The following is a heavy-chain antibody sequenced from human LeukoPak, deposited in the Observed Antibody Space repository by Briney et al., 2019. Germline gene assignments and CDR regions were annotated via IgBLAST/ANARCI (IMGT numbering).Heavy chain of an antibody. CDR2: INPNSGGT. Sequence: ASVKVSCKASGYTFTGYYMHWVRQAPGQGLEWMGRINPNSGGTNYAQKFQGRVTMTRDTSISTAYMELSSLRSDDTTVYYCARGDLEMAIDYWGQGTLVTVSS. J-gene: IGHJ4*02. D-gene: IGHD5-24*01. CDR1: GYTFTGYY. CDR3: ARGDLEMAIDY. V-gene: IGHV1-2*06.